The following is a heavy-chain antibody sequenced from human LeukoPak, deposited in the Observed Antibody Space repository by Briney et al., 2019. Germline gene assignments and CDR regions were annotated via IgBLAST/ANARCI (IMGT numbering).Heavy chain of an antibody. V-gene: IGHV3-30*04. J-gene: IGHJ4*02. CDR2: ISYDGSNK. CDR3: AREGGSSGWFLYYFDY. CDR1: GFTFSSYA. D-gene: IGHD6-19*01. Sequence: GGSLRLSCAASGFTFSSYAMHWVRQAPGKGLEWVAVISYDGSNKYYADSVKGRFTISRDNSKNTLYLQMNSLRAEDTAVYYCAREGGSSGWFLYYFDYWGQGTLVTVSS.